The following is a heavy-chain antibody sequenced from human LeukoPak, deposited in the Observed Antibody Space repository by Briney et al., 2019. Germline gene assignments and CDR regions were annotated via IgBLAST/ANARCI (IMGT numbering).Heavy chain of an antibody. CDR3: ARRAGAYSHPYDY. CDR2: ISWDGGST. J-gene: IGHJ4*02. D-gene: IGHD4/OR15-4a*01. V-gene: IGHV3-43D*03. Sequence: GGSLRLSCAASGFTFDDYAMHWVRHAPGKGLEWVSLISWDGGSTYYADSVKGRFTISRDNSKNSLYLQMNSLRVEDTAVYYCARRAGAYSHPYDYWGQGTLVTVSS. CDR1: GFTFDDYA.